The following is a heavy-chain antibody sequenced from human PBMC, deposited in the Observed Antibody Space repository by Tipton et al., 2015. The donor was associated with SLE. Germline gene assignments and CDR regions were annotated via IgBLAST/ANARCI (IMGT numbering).Heavy chain of an antibody. Sequence: GLVKPSETLSLTCTVSGGSINSSGDFWGWIRQPPGKGLEWIGTMYYSGSTHYNPSLKSRVTISVDTSKNQFSLKLNSVTAADTAVYYCARHRGFGRAVAGNRPRAAGGFDVWGQGTMVTVSS. J-gene: IGHJ3*01. CDR2: MYYSGST. CDR1: GGSINSSGDF. V-gene: IGHV4-39*01. CDR3: ARHRGFGRAVAGNRPRAAGGFDV. D-gene: IGHD6-19*01.